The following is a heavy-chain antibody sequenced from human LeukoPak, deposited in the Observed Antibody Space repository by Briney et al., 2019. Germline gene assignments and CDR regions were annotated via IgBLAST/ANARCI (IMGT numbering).Heavy chain of an antibody. Sequence: GESLKISCKGSGYSFTSYWISWVRQMPGKGLEWMGRIDPSDSYTNYSPSFQGHVTISADKSISTAYLQWSSLKASDTAMYYCARFPLWFGELSQPDYYYGMDVWGQGTTVTVSS. J-gene: IGHJ6*02. CDR3: ARFPLWFGELSQPDYYYGMDV. D-gene: IGHD3-10*01. V-gene: IGHV5-10-1*01. CDR2: IDPSDSYT. CDR1: GYSFTSYW.